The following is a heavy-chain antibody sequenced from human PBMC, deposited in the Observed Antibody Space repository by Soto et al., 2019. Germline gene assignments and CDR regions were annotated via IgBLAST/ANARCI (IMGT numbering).Heavy chain of an antibody. CDR3: ARVGVYCSSTSCLDY. Sequence: SVKVSCKASGGTFSSYAISWVRQAPGQGIEWMGGIIPIFGTANYAQKFQGRVTITADESTSTAYMELSSLRSEDTAVYYCARVGVYCSSTSCLDYWGQGTLVTVSS. D-gene: IGHD2-2*01. CDR1: GGTFSSYA. V-gene: IGHV1-69*13. CDR2: IIPIFGTA. J-gene: IGHJ4*02.